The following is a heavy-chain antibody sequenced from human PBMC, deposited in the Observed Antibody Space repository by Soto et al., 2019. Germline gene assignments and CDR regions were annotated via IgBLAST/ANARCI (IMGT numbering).Heavy chain of an antibody. CDR1: GFTFSSYW. V-gene: IGHV3-74*01. CDR2: INSDGSST. Sequence: GGSLRLSCAASGFTFSSYWMHWVRQAPGKGLVWVSRINSDGSSTSYADSVKGRFTISRDNAKNTLYLQMNSLRAEDTAVYYCARVGAWWYSSSWYGGRYYYMDVWGKGTTVTVSS. D-gene: IGHD6-13*01. CDR3: ARVGAWWYSSSWYGGRYYYMDV. J-gene: IGHJ6*03.